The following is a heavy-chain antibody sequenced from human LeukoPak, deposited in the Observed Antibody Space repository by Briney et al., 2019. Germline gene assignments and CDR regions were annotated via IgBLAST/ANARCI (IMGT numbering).Heavy chain of an antibody. CDR1: GYSFTSYW. CDR3: LNVDVGSSWSSFGC. CDR2: IDPSDSYT. D-gene: IGHD6-13*01. J-gene: IGHJ4*02. V-gene: IGHV5-10-1*01. Sequence: GESLRISCKGSGYSFTSYWISWVRQMPGKGLEWMGRIDPSDSYTNYSPSFQGHVTISADKSISTACLQWSSLKAADTAMYYCLNVDVGSSWSSFGCWGQGTLVTV.